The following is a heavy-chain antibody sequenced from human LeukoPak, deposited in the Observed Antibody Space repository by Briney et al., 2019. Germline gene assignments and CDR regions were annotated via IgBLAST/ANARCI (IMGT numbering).Heavy chain of an antibody. CDR1: AYAFTSYY. Sequence: ASVKVYCKASAYAFTSYYMHWVRQAPGQGLEWMGIINPSGGSTSYAQKFQGRVTMTRDTSTSTVYMELSSLRSEDTAVYYCARSMGVDTYYFDYWGQGTLVTVSS. V-gene: IGHV1-46*01. CDR2: INPSGGST. D-gene: IGHD5-18*01. J-gene: IGHJ4*02. CDR3: ARSMGVDTYYFDY.